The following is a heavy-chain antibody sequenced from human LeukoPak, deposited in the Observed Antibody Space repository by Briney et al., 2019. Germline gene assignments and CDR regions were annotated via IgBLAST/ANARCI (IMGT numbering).Heavy chain of an antibody. Sequence: GGSLRLSCAASGLTFSDYYMSWIRQAPGKGLEWVSYISSTVITTYYADSVKGRFTISRDNAKNSLYLQMNSLRAEDTAVYYCVRSVYNWNDVDYWGQGTLVTVSS. CDR1: GLTFSDYY. CDR2: ISSTVITT. V-gene: IGHV3-11*01. D-gene: IGHD1-20*01. CDR3: VRSVYNWNDVDY. J-gene: IGHJ4*02.